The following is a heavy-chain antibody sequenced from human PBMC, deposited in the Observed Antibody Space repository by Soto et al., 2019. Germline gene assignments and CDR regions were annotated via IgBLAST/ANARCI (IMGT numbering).Heavy chain of an antibody. CDR3: ARGSLWSSQPFDY. D-gene: IGHD3-3*01. CDR1: GYTFTSYA. J-gene: IGHJ4*02. CDR2: INAGNGNT. Sequence: QVQLVQSGAEVKKPGASVKVSCKASGYTFTSYAMHWVRQAPGQRLEWMGWINAGNGNTKYSQKFQGRVTITRDTSASTAYMELSSLRYEDTAVYYCARGSLWSSQPFDYWGQGTLVTVSS. V-gene: IGHV1-3*01.